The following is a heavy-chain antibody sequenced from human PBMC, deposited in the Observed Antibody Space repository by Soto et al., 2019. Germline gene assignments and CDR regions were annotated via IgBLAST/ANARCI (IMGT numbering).Heavy chain of an antibody. CDR2: IYHSGST. V-gene: IGHV4-30-2*01. J-gene: IGHJ5*02. CDR3: ARVPGP. Sequence: HLQLGESGSGLVKPSQTLSLTCAVSGGSISSGGYSWSWIRQPPGKGLEWIGYIYHSGSTYYNPSLKSRVTISVDRSKNQFSLKLSSVTAADTAVYYCARVPGPWGQGTLVTVSS. CDR1: GGSISSGGYS.